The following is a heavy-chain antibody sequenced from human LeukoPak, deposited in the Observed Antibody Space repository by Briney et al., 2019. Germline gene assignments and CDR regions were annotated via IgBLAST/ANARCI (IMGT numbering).Heavy chain of an antibody. J-gene: IGHJ4*02. D-gene: IGHD3-22*01. CDR2: INPNSGGT. Sequence: ASVKVSCKASEYSFTDYYIHWVRQASGQGLEWMGWINPNSGGTNSAQKFQVRITLTRDTSISTAYMELSRLRSDDTAVYYCAAGPVYDYFEFWGQGTLVTVSS. CDR3: AAGPVYDYFEF. V-gene: IGHV1-2*02. CDR1: EYSFTDYY.